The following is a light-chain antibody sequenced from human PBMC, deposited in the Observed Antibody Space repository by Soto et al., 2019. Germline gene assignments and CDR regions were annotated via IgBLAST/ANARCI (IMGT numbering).Light chain of an antibody. Sequence: QSVLTQPASVSGSPGQSITISCTGTSSDVWTYNLVSWYQQLPDKAPKLVIYGVNKRPSGVSGRFSGSKSGDTASLTISGLQAEDEADYYCCSYAGSSTFIIFGGGTKLTV. CDR1: SSDVWTYNL. J-gene: IGLJ2*01. V-gene: IGLV2-23*02. CDR2: GVN. CDR3: CSYAGSSTFII.